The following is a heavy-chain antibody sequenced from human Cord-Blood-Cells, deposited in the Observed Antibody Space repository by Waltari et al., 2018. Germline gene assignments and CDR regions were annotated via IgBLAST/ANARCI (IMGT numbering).Heavy chain of an antibody. J-gene: IGHJ3*02. CDR2: IYTSGST. CDR1: GGSISSYY. CDR3: ARDPTWSDAFDI. Sequence: QVPLPESGPALVTPSETLSLTCTVSGGSISSYYWRWIRQPAGKGLEWIGRIYTSGSTNYNPSLKSRVTMSVDTSKNQFSLKLSSVTAADTAVYYCARDPTWSDAFDIWGQGTMVTVSS. V-gene: IGHV4-4*07. D-gene: IGHD2-8*02.